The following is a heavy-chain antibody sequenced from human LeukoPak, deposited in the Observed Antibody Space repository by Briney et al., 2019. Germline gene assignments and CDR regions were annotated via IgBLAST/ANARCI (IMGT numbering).Heavy chain of an antibody. D-gene: IGHD3-16*01. CDR3: ARDGGDLGPGTIRGARFYYYYMDV. J-gene: IGHJ6*03. V-gene: IGHV4-4*07. CDR2: VHTSGNP. CDR1: GGSISSYY. Sequence: SETLSLTCTVSGGSISSYYWSWIRQPAGKALEWIGRVHTSGNPNYNPSLENRVSISVDRSKNQFSLQLNSVTAADTAVYYCARDGGDLGPGTIRGARFYYYYMDVWGKGTAVIVSS.